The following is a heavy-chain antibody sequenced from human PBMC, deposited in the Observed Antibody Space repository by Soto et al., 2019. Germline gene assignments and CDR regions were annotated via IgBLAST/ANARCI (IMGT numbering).Heavy chain of an antibody. CDR1: GYSLTSYW. Sequence: PGEALKISCKGSGYSLTSYWISWVRQMPGQGLGWRGRIYLSVSYTNCSTTFQGHATNSAYTCISTASLQWRSLKVADTAMYYCARVGLVPGAQSTQWLESYYVMDVWGQGTTVTVSS. CDR3: ARVGLVPGAQSTQWLESYYVMDV. V-gene: IGHV5-10-1*01. J-gene: IGHJ6*02. D-gene: IGHD6-19*01. CDR2: IYLSVSYT.